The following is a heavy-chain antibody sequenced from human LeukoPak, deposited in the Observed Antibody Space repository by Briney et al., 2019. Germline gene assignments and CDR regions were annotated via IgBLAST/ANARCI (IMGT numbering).Heavy chain of an antibody. V-gene: IGHV1-2*04. CDR3: ARAPRNSSTMLDF. CDR1: GYTFTGYY. D-gene: IGHD6-13*01. Sequence: GASVKVSCKASGYTFTGYYMHWVRQAPGQGLEWMGWINPNSGGTNYAQKFQGWVTMTRDTSISTAYMELSRLRSDDTAVYHCARAPRNSSTMLDFWGQGTLVTISS. CDR2: INPNSGGT. J-gene: IGHJ4*02.